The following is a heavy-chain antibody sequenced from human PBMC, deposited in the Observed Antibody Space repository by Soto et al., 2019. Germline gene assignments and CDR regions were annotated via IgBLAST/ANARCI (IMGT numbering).Heavy chain of an antibody. CDR1: GGSISSGGYY. Sequence: SETLSLTCTVPGGSISSGGYYWSRIRQHPGKGLEWIGYIYYSGSTYYNPSLKSRVTISVDTSKNQFSLRLSSVTAADTAVYYCAREVSGSSYEQWSPRGFDPWGQGTLVTVSS. J-gene: IGHJ5*02. CDR2: IYYSGST. CDR3: AREVSGSSYEQWSPRGFDP. V-gene: IGHV4-31*03. D-gene: IGHD6-19*01.